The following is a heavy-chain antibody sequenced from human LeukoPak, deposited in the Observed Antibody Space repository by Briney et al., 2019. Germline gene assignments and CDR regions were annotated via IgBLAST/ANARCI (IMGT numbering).Heavy chain of an antibody. CDR2: IRYDGSNK. Sequence: GGSLRLSCAASGFTFSSYGMHWVRQAPGKVLEWMAFIRYDGSNKYYADSVKGRFTISRDNSKNTLYLQMNSLRAEDTAVYYCARGGSYLSAFDIWGQGTMVTVSS. CDR3: ARGGSYLSAFDI. D-gene: IGHD1-26*01. J-gene: IGHJ3*02. V-gene: IGHV3-30*02. CDR1: GFTFSSYG.